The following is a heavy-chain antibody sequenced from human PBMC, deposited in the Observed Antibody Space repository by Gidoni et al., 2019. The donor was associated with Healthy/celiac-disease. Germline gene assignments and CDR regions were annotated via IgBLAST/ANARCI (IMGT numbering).Heavy chain of an antibody. Sequence: QVTLKESGPVLVQPTETLTLTCTVSGFSLSNARMGVSWIRQPPGKALEWLAHIFSNDEKSYSTSLKSRLTISKDTSKSQVVLTMTNMDPVDTATYYCARIWDFRDSGYDWGNFDYWGQGTLVTVSS. D-gene: IGHD5-12*01. CDR3: ARIWDFRDSGYDWGNFDY. CDR2: IFSNDEK. J-gene: IGHJ4*02. V-gene: IGHV2-26*01. CDR1: GFSLSNARMG.